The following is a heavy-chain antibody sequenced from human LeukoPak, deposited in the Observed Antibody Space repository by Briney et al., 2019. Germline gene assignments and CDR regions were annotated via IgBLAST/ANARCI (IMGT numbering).Heavy chain of an antibody. V-gene: IGHV1-2*02. Sequence: RASVTVSCKESGYTFTSYFIHWVRQAPGQGLEWMGWINPNSGGTNYAQKFQGRVTMTRDTSISTAYMELSRLRSDDTAVDYCAREDSGGSLHWAWFDPWGQGTLVTVSS. J-gene: IGHJ5*02. CDR2: INPNSGGT. D-gene: IGHD2-15*01. CDR3: AREDSGGSLHWAWFDP. CDR1: GYTFTSYF.